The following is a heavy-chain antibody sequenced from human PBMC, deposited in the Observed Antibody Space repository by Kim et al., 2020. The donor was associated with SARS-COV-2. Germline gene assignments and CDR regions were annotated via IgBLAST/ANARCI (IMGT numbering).Heavy chain of an antibody. J-gene: IGHJ5*02. V-gene: IGHV4-31*03. CDR3: ARDLLYYDILTGYYGVGWFDP. Sequence: SETLSLTCTVSGGSISSGGYYWSWIRQHPGKGLEWIGYIYYSGSTYYNPSLKSRVTISVDTSKNQFSLKLSSVTAADTAVYYCARDLLYYDILTGYYGVGWFDPWGQGTLVTVSS. D-gene: IGHD3-9*01. CDR1: GGSISSGGYY. CDR2: IYYSGST.